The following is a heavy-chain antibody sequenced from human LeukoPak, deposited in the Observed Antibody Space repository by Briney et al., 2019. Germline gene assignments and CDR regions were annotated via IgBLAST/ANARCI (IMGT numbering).Heavy chain of an antibody. D-gene: IGHD4-17*01. Sequence: SETLPLTCAVYGGSFSGYYWSWIRQPPGKGLEWIGEINHSGSTNYNPSLKSRVTISVDTSKNQFSLKLSSVTAADTAVYYCARATGDYLYYFDYWGQGTLVTVSS. CDR1: GGSFSGYY. V-gene: IGHV4-34*01. CDR2: INHSGST. CDR3: ARATGDYLYYFDY. J-gene: IGHJ4*02.